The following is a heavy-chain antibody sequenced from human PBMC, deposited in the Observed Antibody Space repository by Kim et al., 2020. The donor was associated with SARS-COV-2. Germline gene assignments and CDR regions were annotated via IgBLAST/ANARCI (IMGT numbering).Heavy chain of an antibody. Sequence: SETLSLTCTVSGGSISSSSYYWGWIRQPPGKGLECIGSIYYSGSTYYNPSLKSRVTISVDTSKNQFSLKLSSVTAADTAVYYCARRRVAAAGTKYYYYYGMDVWGQGTTVTVSS. D-gene: IGHD6-13*01. CDR1: GGSISSSSYY. V-gene: IGHV4-39*01. CDR3: ARRRVAAAGTKYYYYYGMDV. J-gene: IGHJ6*02. CDR2: IYYSGST.